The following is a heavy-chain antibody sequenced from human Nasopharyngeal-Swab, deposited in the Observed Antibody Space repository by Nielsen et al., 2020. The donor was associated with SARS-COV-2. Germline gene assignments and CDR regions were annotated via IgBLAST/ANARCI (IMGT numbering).Heavy chain of an antibody. CDR2: IYYSGST. CDR3: ARGSGWTLDY. CDR1: GGSISSYY. Sequence: SETLSLTCTVSGGSISSYYCSWIRQPPGKGLEWIGYIYYSGSTNYNPSLKSRVTISVDTSKNQFSLKLSSVTAADTAVYYCARGSGWTLDYWGQGTLVTVSS. J-gene: IGHJ4*02. V-gene: IGHV4-59*01. D-gene: IGHD6-19*01.